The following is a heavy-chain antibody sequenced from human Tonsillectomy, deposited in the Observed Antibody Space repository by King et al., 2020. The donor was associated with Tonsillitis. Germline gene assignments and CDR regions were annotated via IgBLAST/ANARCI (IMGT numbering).Heavy chain of an antibody. CDR2: ISDTGGGT. J-gene: IGHJ3*02. D-gene: IGHD3-10*01. Sequence: VQLVESGGGLVQPGGSLGLSCAASGFTFSNYAMAWVRQAPGKGLEWVSSISDTGGGTSYADSVKDRFTISRDNSKNTLYLQMNTLRAEDTAIYYCAKDQWFGDGSIWGQGTMVTVSS. CDR3: AKDQWFGDGSI. CDR1: GFTFSNYA. V-gene: IGHV3-23*04.